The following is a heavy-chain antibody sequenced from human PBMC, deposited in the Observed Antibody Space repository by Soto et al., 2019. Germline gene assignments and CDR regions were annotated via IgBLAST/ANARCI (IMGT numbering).Heavy chain of an antibody. V-gene: IGHV3-74*01. CDR1: GFPFSSYW. CDR3: ARVLGHYDFWSGYYTDYYYGMDV. J-gene: IGHJ6*02. D-gene: IGHD3-3*01. CDR2: INSDGSST. Sequence: SLGLSCAASGFPFSSYWMHWVRQAPGKGLVWVSRINSDGSSTSYADSVKGRFTISRDNAKNTLYLQMNSLRAEDTAVYYCARVLGHYDFWSGYYTDYYYGMDVWGQGTTVTVSS.